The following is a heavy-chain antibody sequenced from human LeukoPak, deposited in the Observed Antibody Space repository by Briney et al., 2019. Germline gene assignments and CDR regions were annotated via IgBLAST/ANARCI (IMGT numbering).Heavy chain of an antibody. CDR1: IDSFSNYH. V-gene: IGHV4-34*01. CDR3: ARAPVEMASRFDY. J-gene: IGHJ4*02. Sequence: PSETLSLTCAVYIDSFSNYHWNWIRQTPAKGMEWIGEVNESGGTNISPSLRSRVILSVDTSKNQLSLKLTSVTAADTAVYYCARAPVEMASRFDYWGQGTLVTVSS. CDR2: VNESGGT. D-gene: IGHD5-24*01.